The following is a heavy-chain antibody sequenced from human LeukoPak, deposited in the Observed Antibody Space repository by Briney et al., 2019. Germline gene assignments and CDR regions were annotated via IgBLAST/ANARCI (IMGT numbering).Heavy chain of an antibody. D-gene: IGHD4-17*01. CDR3: ARHNYDDYVFDI. V-gene: IGHV4-59*08. CDR1: GGSLSSHY. Sequence: SETLSLTCTVSGGSLSSHYFSWIRQSPGKGLEWIAYINYSGSASYNPSLKSRVTMSVDTSKQFSLSLSSVTAADTAVYYCARHNYDDYVFDIWGQGTKVTVSS. CDR2: INYSGSA. J-gene: IGHJ3*02.